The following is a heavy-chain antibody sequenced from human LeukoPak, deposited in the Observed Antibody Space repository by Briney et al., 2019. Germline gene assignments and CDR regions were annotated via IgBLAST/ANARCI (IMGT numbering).Heavy chain of an antibody. CDR1: GFSFRNYW. CDR2: ISYDGSNK. CDR3: AKTGSSSIAGVYYYYYMDV. J-gene: IGHJ6*03. V-gene: IGHV3-30*18. Sequence: GGSLRLSCVVSGFSFRNYWMSWVRQAPGKGLEWVAVISYDGSNKYYADSVKGRFTISRDNSKNTLYLQMNSLRAEDTAVYYCAKTGSSSIAGVYYYYYMDVWGKGTTVTVSS. D-gene: IGHD6-6*01.